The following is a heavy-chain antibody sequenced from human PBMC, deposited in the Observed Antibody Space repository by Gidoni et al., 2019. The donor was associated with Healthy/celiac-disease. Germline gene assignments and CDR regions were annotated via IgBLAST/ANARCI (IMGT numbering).Heavy chain of an antibody. D-gene: IGHD3-10*01. J-gene: IGHJ4*02. CDR2: ST. CDR3: ARGPNYYGSGSPLRPQIDY. V-gene: IGHV4-34*01. Sequence: STNYNPSLKSRVTISVDTSKNQFSLKLSSVTAADTAVYYCARGPNYYGSGSPLRPQIDYWGQGTLVTVSS.